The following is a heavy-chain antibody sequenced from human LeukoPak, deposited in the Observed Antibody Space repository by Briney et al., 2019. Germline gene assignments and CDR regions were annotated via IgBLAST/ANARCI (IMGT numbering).Heavy chain of an antibody. Sequence: SETLSLTCTVSGGSISSYYWSWIRQPAGKGLEWIGRIYTSGSTNYNPSLKSRVTMSVDTSKNQFSLKLSSVTAADTAVYYCARGHRKGLLLWFGELFPAFDYWGQGTLVTVSS. CDR3: ARGHRKGLLLWFGELFPAFDY. CDR1: GGSISSYY. J-gene: IGHJ4*02. V-gene: IGHV4-4*07. CDR2: IYTSGST. D-gene: IGHD3-10*01.